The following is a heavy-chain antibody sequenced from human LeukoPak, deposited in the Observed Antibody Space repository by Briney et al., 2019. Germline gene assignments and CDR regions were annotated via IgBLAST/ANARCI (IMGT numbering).Heavy chain of an antibody. Sequence: GASVKVSCKASGYTFTDYYIHWVRQAPGQGREWMGWIDPNSGGTNYAQKFQGRVTMTRDTSISSAYMDLSRLRYDDTAVYYCARQTGSGLFILPGGQGTLATVSS. CDR1: GYTFTDYY. CDR3: ARQTGSGLFILP. V-gene: IGHV1-2*02. J-gene: IGHJ4*02. D-gene: IGHD3/OR15-3a*01. CDR2: IDPNSGGT.